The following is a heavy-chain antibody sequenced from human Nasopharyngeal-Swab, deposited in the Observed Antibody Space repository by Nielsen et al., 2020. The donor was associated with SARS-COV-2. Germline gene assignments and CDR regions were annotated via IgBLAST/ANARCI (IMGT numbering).Heavy chain of an antibody. CDR1: GFTFSSYW. CDR3: ARVGYSSSPGGWFDP. CDR2: INSDGSST. D-gene: IGHD6-6*01. Sequence: GESLKISCAASGFTFSSYWMHWVRRAPGRGLVWVSRINSDGSSTSYADSVKGRFTISRDNAKNTLYLQMNSLRAEDTAVYYCARVGYSSSPGGWFDPWGQGTLVTVSS. J-gene: IGHJ5*02. V-gene: IGHV3-74*01.